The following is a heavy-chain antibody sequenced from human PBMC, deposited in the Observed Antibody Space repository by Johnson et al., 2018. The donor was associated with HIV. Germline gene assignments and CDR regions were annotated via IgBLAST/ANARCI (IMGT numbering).Heavy chain of an antibody. CDR1: GFTFNSHG. Sequence: VQLVESGVAVVQPGRSLRLSCAASGFTFNSHGMHWVRQAPGKGLEWVSAISGSGGSTYYADSVKGRFTISRDNSKNTRYLQMNSLRAEDTAVYYCAKVRGWSDDTFDIWGQGTKVTVSS. V-gene: IGHV3-23*04. CDR3: AKVRGWSDDTFDI. D-gene: IGHD5-12*01. CDR2: ISGSGGST. J-gene: IGHJ3*02.